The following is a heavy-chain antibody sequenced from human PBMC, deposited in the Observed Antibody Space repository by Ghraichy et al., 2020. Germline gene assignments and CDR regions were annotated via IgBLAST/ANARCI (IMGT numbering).Heavy chain of an antibody. Sequence: LSRTCAASGFTFSYYWMSWVRQAPGKGLEWVANINQDGIQKYYVDPVKGRFTMSRDNARNSLYLQMNSLRAEDTAVYYCATSPTRDSRSSYWGQGTLVTVSS. D-gene: IGHD3-22*01. V-gene: IGHV3-7*01. CDR3: ATSPTRDSRSSY. CDR2: INQDGIQK. J-gene: IGHJ4*02. CDR1: GFTFSYYW.